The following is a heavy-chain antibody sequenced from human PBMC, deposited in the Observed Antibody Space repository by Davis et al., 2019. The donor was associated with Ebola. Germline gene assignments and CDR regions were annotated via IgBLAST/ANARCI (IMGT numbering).Heavy chain of an antibody. V-gene: IGHV3-30-3*01. CDR1: GFTFSSYA. Sequence: PGGSLRLSCAASGFTFSSYAMHCVRQAPGKGLEWVAVISYDGSNKYYADSVKGRFTISRDNSKNTLYLQMNSLRAEDTAVYYCARGRRVVVAATHYDGMDVWGQGTTVTVSS. J-gene: IGHJ6*02. CDR2: ISYDGSNK. CDR3: ARGRRVVVAATHYDGMDV. D-gene: IGHD2-15*01.